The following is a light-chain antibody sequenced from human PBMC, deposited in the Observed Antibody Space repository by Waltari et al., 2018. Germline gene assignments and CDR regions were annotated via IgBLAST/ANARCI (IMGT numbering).Light chain of an antibody. J-gene: IGLJ2*01. CDR1: SSDVGGYNY. CDR3: CSYAGTYTSYMF. Sequence: QSALTQPRSVSGSPGQSVTISCTGTSSDVGGYNYVSWYQQHPYKAPKLMIYDVNKRPSGVPDRSSGSKSGNTASLTISGLQAEDEADYYCCSYAGTYTSYMFFGGGTKLTVL. V-gene: IGLV2-11*01. CDR2: DVN.